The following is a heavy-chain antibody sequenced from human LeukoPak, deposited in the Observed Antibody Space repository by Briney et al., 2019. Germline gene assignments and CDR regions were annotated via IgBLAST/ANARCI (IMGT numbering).Heavy chain of an antibody. CDR3: ARVTLGYYYYYGMDV. CDR2: ISSSGSTI. CDR1: GFTFSDYY. Sequence: GGSLRLSCAASGFTFSDYYMSWIRQAPGKGLEWVSYISSSGSTIYYADSVKGRFTISRDNARNSLYLQMNSLRAEDTAVYYCARVTLGYYYYYGMDVWGQGTTVTVSS. J-gene: IGHJ6*02. V-gene: IGHV3-11*01.